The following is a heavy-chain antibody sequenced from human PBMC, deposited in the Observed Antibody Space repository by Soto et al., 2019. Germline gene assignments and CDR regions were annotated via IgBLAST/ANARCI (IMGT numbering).Heavy chain of an antibody. CDR1: GFTFSSYS. J-gene: IGHJ4*02. CDR2: ISSSSSTI. CDR3: ARDKKGGYSYGYDY. D-gene: IGHD5-18*01. V-gene: IGHV3-48*02. Sequence: EVQLVESGGGLVKPGGSLRLSCAASGFTFSSYSMNWVRQAPGKGLEWVSYISSSSSTIYYADSVKGRFTISRDNAKNSLYLQMNSLRDEDTAVYYCARDKKGGYSYGYDYWGQGTLVTVSS.